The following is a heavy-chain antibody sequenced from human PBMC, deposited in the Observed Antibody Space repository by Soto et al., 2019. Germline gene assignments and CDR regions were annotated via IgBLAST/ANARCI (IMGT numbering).Heavy chain of an antibody. D-gene: IGHD2-15*01. CDR1: GGTFSSYT. CDR2: IIPILGIA. CDR3: ARDPIVVVVAATLFS. J-gene: IGHJ4*02. V-gene: IGHV1-69*08. Sequence: QVQLVQSGAEVKKPGSSVKVSCKASGGTFSSYTISWVRQAPGQGLEWMGRIIPILGIANYAQKFQGRVTITADKSTSTAYMELSSLRSEDTAVYYCARDPIVVVVAATLFSWGQGTLVTVSS.